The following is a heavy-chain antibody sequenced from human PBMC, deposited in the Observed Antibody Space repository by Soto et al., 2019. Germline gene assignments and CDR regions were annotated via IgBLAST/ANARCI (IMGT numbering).Heavy chain of an antibody. CDR2: IDPSDSYT. D-gene: IGHD3-22*01. J-gene: IGHJ4*02. CDR3: ARLSSALTPLDY. Sequence: EVQLVQSGAEVKKPGESLRISCKFSGYSFTSYWITWVRQMPGKGLEWLGRIDPSDSYTNYSPSFQGHVTISADKSISTAYLQWSSLKASDTAMYYCARLSSALTPLDYWGQGTLVTVSS. CDR1: GYSFTSYW. V-gene: IGHV5-10-1*01.